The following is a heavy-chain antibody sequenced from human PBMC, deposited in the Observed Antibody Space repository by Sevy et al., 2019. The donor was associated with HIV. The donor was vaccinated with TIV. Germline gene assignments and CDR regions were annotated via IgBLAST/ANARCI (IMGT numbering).Heavy chain of an antibody. J-gene: IGHJ4*02. Sequence: GGSLRLSCAASGFTFGSYTLHWVRQAPGKGLEWVALISQTYDGSKNYYIDSVQGRFTISRDTSKNTLYLQMDSLRPEDTAVYYCARDNSGYFFFDYWGQGTLVTVSS. D-gene: IGHD3-22*01. CDR2: ISQTYDGSKN. V-gene: IGHV3-30-3*01. CDR1: GFTFGSYT. CDR3: ARDNSGYFFFDY.